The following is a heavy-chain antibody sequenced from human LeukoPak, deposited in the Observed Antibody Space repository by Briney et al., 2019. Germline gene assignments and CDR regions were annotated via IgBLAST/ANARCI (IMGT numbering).Heavy chain of an antibody. CDR1: GGSTSSSSYY. J-gene: IGHJ3*02. CDR2: IYYSGST. V-gene: IGHV4-39*01. D-gene: IGHD2-2*01. Sequence: SGTLSLTCTVSGGSTSSSSYYWGWIRQPPGKGLEWIGSIYYSGSTYYNPSLKSRVTISVDTSKNQFSLKLSSVTAADTAVYYCASWGWGDIVVVPAATDAFDIWGQGTMVTVSS. CDR3: ASWGWGDIVVVPAATDAFDI.